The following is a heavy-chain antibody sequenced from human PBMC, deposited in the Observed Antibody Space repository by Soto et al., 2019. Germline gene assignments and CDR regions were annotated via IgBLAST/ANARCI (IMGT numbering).Heavy chain of an antibody. CDR1: GFVFTNYG. CDR2: ISNDGSKK. Sequence: VGSLRLSCAASGFVFTNYGMHWVRQAPGKGLEWVAFISNDGSKKYYADSVKGRFTISRDNSENTVYPQMTSLRPDDTAVFYCARDVAMPSGLGLGYWGQGTLVTVSS. CDR3: ARDVAMPSGLGLGY. V-gene: IGHV3-30*03. D-gene: IGHD6-19*01. J-gene: IGHJ4*02.